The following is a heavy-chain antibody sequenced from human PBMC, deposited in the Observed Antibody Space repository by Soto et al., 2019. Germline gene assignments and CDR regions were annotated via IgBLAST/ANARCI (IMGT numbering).Heavy chain of an antibody. CDR3: ARDGYSSGWRYYYYGMDV. V-gene: IGHV3-33*01. J-gene: IGHJ6*02. D-gene: IGHD6-19*01. CDR1: GFTFSSYG. CDR2: IWYDGSNK. Sequence: GGSLRLSCAASGFTFSSYGMHWVRQAPGKGLEWVAVIWYDGSNKYYADSVKGRFTISRDNSKNTLYLQMNSLRAEDTAVYYCARDGYSSGWRYYYYGMDVWGQGTTVTVSS.